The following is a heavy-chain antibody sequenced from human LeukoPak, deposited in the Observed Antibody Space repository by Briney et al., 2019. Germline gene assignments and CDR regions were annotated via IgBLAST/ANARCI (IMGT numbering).Heavy chain of an antibody. Sequence: GGSLRLSCAASGFTVSSNYMSWVRQAPGKGLEWVSVIYSGGSTYYADSVKGRFTISRDNSKNTLYLQMNSLRAEDTAVYYCARFVHVMKSDYWGQGTLVTVSS. CDR1: GFTVSSNY. J-gene: IGHJ4*01. CDR2: IYSGGST. CDR3: ARFVHVMKSDY. D-gene: IGHD2/OR15-2a*01. V-gene: IGHV3-66*01.